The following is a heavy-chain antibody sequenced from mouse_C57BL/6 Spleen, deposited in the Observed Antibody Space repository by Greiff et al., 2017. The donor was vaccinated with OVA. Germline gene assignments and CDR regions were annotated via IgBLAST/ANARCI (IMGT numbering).Heavy chain of an antibody. CDR2: ISSGSSAI. Sequence: EVHRVESGGGLVKPGGSLKLSCAASGFTFSDYGMHWVRQAPEKGLEWVAYISSGSSAIYYADTVKGRFTISRDNAKNTLFLQMTSLRSEDTAMYYCARDYGSSYAMDYWGQGTSVTVSS. CDR3: ARDYGSSYAMDY. V-gene: IGHV5-17*01. J-gene: IGHJ4*01. D-gene: IGHD1-1*01. CDR1: GFTFSDYG.